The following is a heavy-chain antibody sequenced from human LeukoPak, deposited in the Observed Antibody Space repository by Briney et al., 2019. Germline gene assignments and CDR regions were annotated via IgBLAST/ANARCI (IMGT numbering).Heavy chain of an antibody. Sequence: PSETLSLTCTVSGGSISSYYWSWIRQPPGKGLEWIGYIYYSGNTNYNPSLKSRVTISIDTSKNQFSLKLSSVTAADTAVYYCARENPRADNWFDPWGQGTLVTVSS. J-gene: IGHJ5*02. CDR2: IYYSGNT. V-gene: IGHV4-59*01. D-gene: IGHD1-26*01. CDR3: ARENPRADNWFDP. CDR1: GGSISSYY.